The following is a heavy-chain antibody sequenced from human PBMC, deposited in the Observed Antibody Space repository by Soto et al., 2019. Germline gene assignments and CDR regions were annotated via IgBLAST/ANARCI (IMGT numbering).Heavy chain of an antibody. J-gene: IGHJ4*02. D-gene: IGHD1-1*01. CDR2: VSGGSGST. CDR3: AKWNGYGYY. V-gene: IGHV3-23*01. CDR1: GFSFSTYG. Sequence: EVQLLESGGGLVQPGGSLRLSCAVSGFSFSTYGVTWVRQAPGKGLEWVSGVSGGSGSTHYADSVKGRFTITGDNSKNTVYLQMNSLRVEDTAVYYCAKWNGYGYYWGQGTLVTVSS.